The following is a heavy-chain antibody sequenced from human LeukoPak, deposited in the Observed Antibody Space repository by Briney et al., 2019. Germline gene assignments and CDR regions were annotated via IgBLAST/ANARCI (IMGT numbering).Heavy chain of an antibody. J-gene: IGHJ4*02. CDR1: GLRFSKYW. CDR2: INTDGTVT. D-gene: IGHD6-19*01. CDR3: ATKQWLAPPPDS. Sequence: HGCAVPLSCAASGLRFSKYWMLWLGLAPGTRLESASRINTDGTVTTYADSVKGRFTVSRDNADNTMFLQMNSVRDEDTAVYYCATKQWLAPPPDSWGQGTPVTVSS. V-gene: IGHV3-74*01.